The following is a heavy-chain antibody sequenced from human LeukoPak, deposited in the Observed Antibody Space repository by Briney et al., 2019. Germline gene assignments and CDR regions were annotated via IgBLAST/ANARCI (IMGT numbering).Heavy chain of an antibody. V-gene: IGHV1-69*13. CDR1: GGTFISYA. CDR3: ARESRGMDYGSGTADY. J-gene: IGHJ4*02. CDR2: ILPIFGTA. Sequence: SVKVSCKASGGTFISYAISWVRQAAGQGLEWMGGILPIFGTANYAQKFQGRVTITADESTSTAYMELSSLRSEDTAVYYCARESRGMDYGSGTADYWGQGTLVTVSS. D-gene: IGHD3-10*01.